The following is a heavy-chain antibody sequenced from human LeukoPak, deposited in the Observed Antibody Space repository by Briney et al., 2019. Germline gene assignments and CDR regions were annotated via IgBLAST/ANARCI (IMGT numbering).Heavy chain of an antibody. D-gene: IGHD3-22*01. Sequence: GGSLRLSCAASGFTFSSYAMSWVRQAPGKGLEWVSAISGSGGSTYYADSVKGRFTISRDNSKNTLYLQMNSLRAEDTAVYYCATPATYYYDSSGYSTLDYWGQGTLVTVSS. CDR3: ATPATYYYDSSGYSTLDY. V-gene: IGHV3-23*01. CDR1: GFTFSSYA. CDR2: ISGSGGST. J-gene: IGHJ4*02.